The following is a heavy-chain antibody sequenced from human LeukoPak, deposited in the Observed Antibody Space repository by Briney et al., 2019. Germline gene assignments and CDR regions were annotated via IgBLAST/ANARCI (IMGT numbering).Heavy chain of an antibody. V-gene: IGHV3-23*01. J-gene: IGHJ4*02. CDR3: AKVRDTYYDILTGYYPEYYFDY. CDR2: ISGLSGRT. Sequence: GGSLRLSCATSGFSFSSYGMSWVRQAPGKGLEWVSSISGLSGRTYYADSVKGRVTISRDNSKNALSLQMNSLRAEDTAVYYCAKVRDTYYDILTGYYPEYYFDYWGQGTLVTVSS. CDR1: GFSFSSYG. D-gene: IGHD3-9*01.